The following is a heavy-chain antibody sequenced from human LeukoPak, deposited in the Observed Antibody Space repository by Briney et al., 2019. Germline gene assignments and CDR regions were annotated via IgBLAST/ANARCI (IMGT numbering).Heavy chain of an antibody. CDR3: ASAYCGGDCYGSRGLSADY. CDR1: GYTFTIYY. D-gene: IGHD2-21*01. J-gene: IGHJ4*02. Sequence: ASVKVSCKASGYTFTIYYMHWVRQAPGQGLEWMGIINPSGGSTSYAQKFQGRVTMTRDTSTSTVYMELSSLRSEDTAVYYCASAYCGGDCYGSRGLSADYWGQGTLVTVSS. CDR2: INPSGGST. V-gene: IGHV1-46*03.